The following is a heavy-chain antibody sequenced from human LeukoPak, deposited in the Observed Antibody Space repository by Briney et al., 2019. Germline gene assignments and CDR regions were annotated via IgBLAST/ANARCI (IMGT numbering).Heavy chain of an antibody. V-gene: IGHV4-4*02. CDR3: ARRGGFFDF. CDR1: GDSMISTNW. D-gene: IGHD3-16*01. CDR2: IYHTGST. Sequence: SGTLSLTCAVSGDSMISTNWWSCARQPPGKGLELIGEIYHTGSTNYNPSLQSRVTISIDKSKNQFSLRLSSVTAADTAFYYCARRGGFFDFWGQGTLVTVSS. J-gene: IGHJ4*02.